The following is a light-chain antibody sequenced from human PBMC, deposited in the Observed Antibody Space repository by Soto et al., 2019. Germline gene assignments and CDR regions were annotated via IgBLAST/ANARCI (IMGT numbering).Light chain of an antibody. CDR2: DAS. CDR1: QTVRNNY. J-gene: IGKJ4*01. V-gene: IGKV3-20*01. CDR3: QQFSSYPLT. Sequence: EFVLTQSPGTLSLSPGERATLSCRASQTVRNNYLAWYQQKPGQAPRLLIYDASSRATGIPDRFSGGGSGTDFTLTISRLEPEDFAVYCCQQFSSYPLTFGGGTKVGIK.